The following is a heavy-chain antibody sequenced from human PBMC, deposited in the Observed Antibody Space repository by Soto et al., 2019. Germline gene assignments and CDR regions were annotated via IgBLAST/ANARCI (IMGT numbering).Heavy chain of an antibody. CDR3: ARIFDFWSGYYFSY. CDR2: IFWDDDK. V-gene: IGHV2-5*02. CDR1: GFSLSTSGVA. Sequence: SVPTLVNPTETLRLTCTFSGFSLSTSGVAVGWIRQAPRKAPEWLAFIFWDDDKRYSPSLENRLTITKDTSKNQVVLTMTNMDPVDTATYYCARIFDFWSGYYFSYWGRGTLVTVSS. D-gene: IGHD3-3*01. J-gene: IGHJ4*02.